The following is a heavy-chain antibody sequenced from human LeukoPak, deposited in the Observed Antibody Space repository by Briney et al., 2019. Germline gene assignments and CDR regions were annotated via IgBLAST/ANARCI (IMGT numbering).Heavy chain of an antibody. CDR3: VRSDGSNTALDY. V-gene: IGHV3-74*03. CDR2: INTGGSST. Sequence: GGSLRLSCAASGFTFSSYWMHWVRQAPGKGLVWVSRINTGGSSTTYADYVKGRFTISRDNAENTLYLQMNSLRAEDTAVYYCVRSDGSNTALDYWGQGTLVTVSS. CDR1: GFTFSSYW. D-gene: IGHD4-23*01. J-gene: IGHJ4*02.